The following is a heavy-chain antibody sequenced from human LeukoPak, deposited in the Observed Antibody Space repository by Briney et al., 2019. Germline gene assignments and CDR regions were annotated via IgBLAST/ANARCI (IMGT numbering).Heavy chain of an antibody. V-gene: IGHV4-30-4*01. CDR2: IYYSGST. J-gene: IGHJ4*02. D-gene: IGHD6-19*01. Sequence: SETLSLTCTVSGGSISSGDYSWSWIRQPPGKGLEWIGYIYYSGSTYYNPSLKSRVTISVDTSKNQFSLKLSSVTAADTAVYYCATGIAVAGTLWYWGQGTLVTVSS. CDR1: GGSISSGDYS. CDR3: ATGIAVAGTLWY.